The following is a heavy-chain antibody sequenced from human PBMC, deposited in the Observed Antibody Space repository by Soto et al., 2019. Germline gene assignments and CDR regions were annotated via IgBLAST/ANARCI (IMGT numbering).Heavy chain of an antibody. CDR2: IYYSGST. CDR3: ARQKIVATHYYYYYMDG. Sequence: SETLSLTCTVSGGSISSYYWSWIRQPPGKGLEWIGYIYYSGSTNYNPSLKSRVTISVDTSKNQFSLKLSSVTAADTAVYYCARQKIVATHYYYYYMDGWGKGTTVTVAS. V-gene: IGHV4-59*08. CDR1: GGSISSYY. J-gene: IGHJ6*03. D-gene: IGHD5-12*01.